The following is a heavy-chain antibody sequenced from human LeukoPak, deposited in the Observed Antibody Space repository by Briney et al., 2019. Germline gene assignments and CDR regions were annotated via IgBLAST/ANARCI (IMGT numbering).Heavy chain of an antibody. CDR3: ATRGSDFWSSFDF. Sequence: ASVKLSFNLSGNTLRELPIQWVRQAGGKGLEWMAGFDPENAEIVYAQKFQARVTMTEDTSTNTAYMELTSLTSDDTAVYYCATRGSDFWSSFDFWGQGTQVPVSS. V-gene: IGHV1-24*01. J-gene: IGHJ4*02. CDR1: GNTLRELP. CDR2: FDPENAEI. D-gene: IGHD3-3*01.